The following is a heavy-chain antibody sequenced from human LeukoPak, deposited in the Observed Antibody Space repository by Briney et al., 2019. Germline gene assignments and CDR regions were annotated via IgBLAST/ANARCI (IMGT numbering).Heavy chain of an antibody. V-gene: IGHV1-69*05. D-gene: IGHD5-24*01. Sequence: SVKVSCKASGGTFSNYVINWVRQSPGQGLEWMGGRIPIFDTTNYAQKFQGRVIFTTDESSNTAYMELASLRSEDTAVYYCARVPQWEMMYNYFDPWGQGTLVTVSS. CDR1: GGTFSNYV. CDR2: RIPIFDTT. J-gene: IGHJ5*02. CDR3: ARVPQWEMMYNYFDP.